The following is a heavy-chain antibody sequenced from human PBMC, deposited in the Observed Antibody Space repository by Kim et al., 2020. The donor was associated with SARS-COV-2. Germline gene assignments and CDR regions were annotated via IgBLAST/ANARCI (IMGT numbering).Heavy chain of an antibody. Sequence: GGTLRLSCATSGFTLSLYSMNWVRQSPGKGLEWVSHISGTGTITKHADSVRGRITISRDNAKNSLFLQMNGLRAEDTAVYYCVRENYWAFDIWGQGTMVTVSS. CDR2: ISGTGTIT. V-gene: IGHV3-48*04. J-gene: IGHJ3*02. CDR3: VRENYWAFDI. CDR1: GFTLSLYS. D-gene: IGHD2-15*01.